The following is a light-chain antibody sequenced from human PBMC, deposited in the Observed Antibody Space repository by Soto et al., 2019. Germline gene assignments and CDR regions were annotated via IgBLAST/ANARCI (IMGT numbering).Light chain of an antibody. CDR3: QQYGTSPFT. CDR2: GAS. CDR1: QSVRSGF. Sequence: EIVLTQSPGTLSLSPGEGATLSCRASQSVRSGFLAWYQQKVGQAPRLLIYGASSRATGIPDRFSGSGSGTDFTLTISRLEPEDFAVYYCQQYGTSPFTFGPGTEVDIK. V-gene: IGKV3-20*01. J-gene: IGKJ3*01.